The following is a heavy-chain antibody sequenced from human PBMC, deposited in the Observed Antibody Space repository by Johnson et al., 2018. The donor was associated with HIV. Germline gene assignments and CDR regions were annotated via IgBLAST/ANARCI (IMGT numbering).Heavy chain of an antibody. CDR3: AREPGIAVAGTDAFDI. J-gene: IGHJ3*02. D-gene: IGHD6-19*01. CDR1: GFTVSTNY. V-gene: IGHV3-66*01. CDR2: IYSGDTT. Sequence: VQLVESGGGLVQPGGSLRLSCASGFTVSTNYMSWVRQAPGKGLEWVSVIYSGDTTSYADSVKGSFPISRNNSKNSLYLQRNSLRAEDTAVYYCAREPGIAVAGTDAFDIWGQGTMVTVSS.